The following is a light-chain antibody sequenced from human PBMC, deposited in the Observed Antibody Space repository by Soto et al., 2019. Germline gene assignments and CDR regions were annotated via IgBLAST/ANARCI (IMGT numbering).Light chain of an antibody. CDR3: KQRSTWPLT. Sequence: EIVLTQSPATLSSFPGDRVTLSCRASQYINTRLAWYQHRPGQAPRLLIYQTYIRAAGIQARFSASGTGTDFTLTIRDVQPEDFAVYYCKQRSTWPLTFGGGTKVDIK. V-gene: IGKV3D-11*01. CDR2: QTY. J-gene: IGKJ4*01. CDR1: QYINTR.